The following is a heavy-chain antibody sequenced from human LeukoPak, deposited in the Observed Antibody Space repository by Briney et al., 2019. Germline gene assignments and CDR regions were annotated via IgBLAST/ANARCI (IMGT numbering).Heavy chain of an antibody. Sequence: PSETLSLTCTVSGGSISSYYWSWIRQPPGKGLEWIGYIYYSGSTNYNPSLKSRVTISVDTSKNQFSLKLSSVTAADTAVYYCAGARAYSSSWYDTNWFDPWGQGTLVTVSS. J-gene: IGHJ5*02. CDR1: GGSISSYY. CDR2: IYYSGST. D-gene: IGHD6-13*01. CDR3: AGARAYSSSWYDTNWFDP. V-gene: IGHV4-59*01.